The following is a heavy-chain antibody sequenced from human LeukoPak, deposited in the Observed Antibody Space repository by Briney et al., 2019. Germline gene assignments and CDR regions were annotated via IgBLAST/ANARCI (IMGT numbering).Heavy chain of an antibody. CDR1: GFTFSSYG. D-gene: IGHD6-19*01. CDR3: AREGGSGWYSGWFDP. V-gene: IGHV3-21*01. CDR2: ITSSSSYF. J-gene: IGHJ5*02. Sequence: GGTLRLSCAASGFTFSSYGMSWVRQAPGKGLEWVSSITSSSSYFYYADSLKGRFTISRDNAKNSVYLQMNTLRPEDTAIYYCAREGGSGWYSGWFDPWGQGTLVTVSS.